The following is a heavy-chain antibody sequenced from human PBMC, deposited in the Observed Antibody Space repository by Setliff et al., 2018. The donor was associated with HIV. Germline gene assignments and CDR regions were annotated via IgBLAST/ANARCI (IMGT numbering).Heavy chain of an antibody. D-gene: IGHD3-3*02. CDR2: IIPIFGTA. J-gene: IGHJ4*02. CDR3: ARHPMSPFLEWSFDS. CDR1: GGTFSSYA. Sequence: SVKVSCKASGGTFSSYAISWVRQAPGQGLEWMGGIIPIFGTANYAQKFQGRVTITADESTSTAYMELSSLRSEDTAVYYCARHPMSPFLEWSFDSWGQGTLVTVSS. V-gene: IGHV1-69*13.